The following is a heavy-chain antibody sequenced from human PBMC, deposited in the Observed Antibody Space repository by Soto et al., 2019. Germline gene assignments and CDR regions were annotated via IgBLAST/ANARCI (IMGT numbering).Heavy chain of an antibody. V-gene: IGHV1-8*02. D-gene: IGHD2-15*01. CDR2: VNPDSGHT. CDR1: GYIFTSYN. CDR3: AGYCSGGSCYRDMGAFDI. Sequence: GASVKVSCNASGYIFTSYNINWVRQAAGHGLEWMGWVNPDSGHTVYAQKFQGRVTMTRDTSIGTAHMELRSLTPEDTAVYYCAGYCSGGSCYRDMGAFDIWGQGTMVTVSS. J-gene: IGHJ3*02.